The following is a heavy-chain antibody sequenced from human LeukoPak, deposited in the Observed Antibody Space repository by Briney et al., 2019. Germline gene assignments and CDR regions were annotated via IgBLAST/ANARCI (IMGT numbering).Heavy chain of an antibody. CDR2: IIPIFGTA. D-gene: IGHD4-17*01. V-gene: IGHV1-69*05. J-gene: IGHJ5*02. CDR1: GGTFSSYA. Sequence: GSSVKVSCKASGGTFSSYAISWVRQAPGQGLEWMGGIIPIFGTANYAQKFQGRVTITTDESTSTAYMELSSLRSEDTAVYYCANGLSPGYGDYFWFDPWGQGTLVTVSS. CDR3: ANGLSPGYGDYFWFDP.